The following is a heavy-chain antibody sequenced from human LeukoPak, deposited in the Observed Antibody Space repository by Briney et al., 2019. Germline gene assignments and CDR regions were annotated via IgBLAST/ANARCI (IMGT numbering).Heavy chain of an antibody. CDR2: ITSPVGRM. CDR1: GFTFSTYS. CDR3: ATDGRSSGWYGFDY. D-gene: IGHD6-19*01. V-gene: IGHV3-21*01. J-gene: IGHJ4*02. Sequence: GGSLRLSCAASGFTFSTYSVNWVRQAPGKGLEWVSSITSPVGRMYYADSLKGRITISRDNARSTLYLQMNSLRAEDTAVYYCATDGRSSGWYGFDYWGQGILVTVSS.